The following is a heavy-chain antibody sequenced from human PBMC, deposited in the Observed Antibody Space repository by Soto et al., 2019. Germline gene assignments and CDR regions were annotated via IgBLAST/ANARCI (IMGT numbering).Heavy chain of an antibody. CDR1: GFTFSSYA. J-gene: IGHJ6*02. D-gene: IGHD3-3*01. Sequence: QVQLVESGGGVVQPGRSLRLSCAASGFTFSSYAMHWDRQAPGKGLEWVAVISYDGSNKYYADSVKGRFTISRDNSKNTLYLQMNSLRAEDTAVYYCARSGYYGMDVWGQGTTVTVSS. CDR3: ARSGYYGMDV. V-gene: IGHV3-30-3*01. CDR2: ISYDGSNK.